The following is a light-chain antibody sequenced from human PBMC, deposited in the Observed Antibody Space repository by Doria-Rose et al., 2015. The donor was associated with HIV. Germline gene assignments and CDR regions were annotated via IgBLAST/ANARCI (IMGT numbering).Light chain of an antibody. CDR1: QGISNF. CDR3: QNYSSATRT. J-gene: IGKJ4*01. CDR2: AAS. Sequence: DIQVTPSPSSLSASVGDRVTITCRASQGISNFLAWYQQKPGRVPKLLIYAASTLQSGVPSRFSGSGSGTDFSLTISTLQPEDVAIDYCQNYSSATRTVGRGRRVESK. V-gene: IGKV1-27*01.